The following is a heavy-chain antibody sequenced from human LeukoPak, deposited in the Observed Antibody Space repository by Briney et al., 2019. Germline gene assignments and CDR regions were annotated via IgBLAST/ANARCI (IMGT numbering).Heavy chain of an antibody. CDR3: ARVYASGSYYNRPFDF. J-gene: IGHJ4*02. CDR1: GYTFTGYW. CDR2: IIPIFASA. D-gene: IGHD3-10*01. V-gene: IGHV1-69*13. Sequence: GASVKVSCKAFGYTFTGYWMHWVRQAPGQGLGRMGGIIPIFASANYAQKFEGRVTITADESTRTAYMELSSLRSEDTAVYYCARVYASGSYYNRPFDFWGQGTLVTVSS.